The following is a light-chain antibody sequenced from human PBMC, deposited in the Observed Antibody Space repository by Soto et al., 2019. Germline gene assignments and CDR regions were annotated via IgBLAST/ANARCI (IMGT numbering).Light chain of an antibody. CDR3: SSYTSSSTIVM. V-gene: IGLV2-14*01. J-gene: IGLJ3*02. CDR1: SSDVGGYNY. CDR2: EVS. Sequence: SALTQPASVSGAPGQSITISCTGTSSDVGGYNYVSWYQQHPGKAPKLMIYEVSYRPSGVSNRFSGSKSGNTASLTISGLQAEYEADYYCSSYTSSSTIVMFGGGTKLTVL.